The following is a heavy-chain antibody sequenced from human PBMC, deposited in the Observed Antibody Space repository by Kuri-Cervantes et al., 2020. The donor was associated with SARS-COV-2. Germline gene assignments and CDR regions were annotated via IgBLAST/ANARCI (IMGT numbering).Heavy chain of an antibody. CDR1: GGFISNSSYY. D-gene: IGHD3-10*01. V-gene: IGHV4-39*07. CDR2: VYYSGNT. J-gene: IGHJ6*02. CDR3: ARSTYYYGMGSYNYGLDV. Sequence: GSLRLSCTVSGGFISNSSYYWGWIRQPPGKGLEWIGSVYYSGNTNYDPSLKSRVTISIDTSKNQFSLKLSSVTAADTAIYYCARSTYYYGMGSYNYGLDVWGQGTTVTVSS.